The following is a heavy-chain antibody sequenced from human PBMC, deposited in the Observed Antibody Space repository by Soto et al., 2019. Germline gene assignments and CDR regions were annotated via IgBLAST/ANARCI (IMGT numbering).Heavy chain of an antibody. D-gene: IGHD2-15*01. Sequence: NPSETLSLTCTVSGVSLNSGHYYWVWIRQSPGKGLAWIASIYYGESTYYNPSLKSRVTISTDKPKNQFSLTLKSVTAADTAVYYCGKVLIGATRHTDVDSWGQGALVTVSS. CDR1: GVSLNSGHYY. J-gene: IGHJ4*02. CDR2: IYYGEST. CDR3: GKVLIGATRHTDVDS. V-gene: IGHV4-39*01.